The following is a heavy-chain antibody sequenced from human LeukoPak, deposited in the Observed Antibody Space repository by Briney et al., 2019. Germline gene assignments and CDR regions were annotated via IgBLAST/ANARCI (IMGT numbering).Heavy chain of an antibody. D-gene: IGHD3-22*01. CDR1: GGSISSYY. CDR3: ARDRDSYYQAAFDI. J-gene: IGHJ3*02. CDR2: VYYSGST. V-gene: IGHV4-59*01. Sequence: PSETLSLTCTVSGGSISSYYWSWLRQPPGKELEWIGYVYYSGSTNYNPSLKSRATISVDTSKNQFSPKLNSVTAADTAVYYCARDRDSYYQAAFDIWGQGTMVSVSS.